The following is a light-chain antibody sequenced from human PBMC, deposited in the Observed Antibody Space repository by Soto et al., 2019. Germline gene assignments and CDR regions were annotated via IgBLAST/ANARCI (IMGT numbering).Light chain of an antibody. CDR3: QQYNGYPLT. CDR2: QAS. J-gene: IGKJ4*02. Sequence: DIQMTQSPSTLSASVGDTVTITCRASQSISSWLAWYQQKPGKAPNLLIYQASSLQAGVPSRFSGSGSGTEFTLTISSLQPDDVATYYCQQYNGYPLTFGGGTKVEIK. V-gene: IGKV1-5*03. CDR1: QSISSW.